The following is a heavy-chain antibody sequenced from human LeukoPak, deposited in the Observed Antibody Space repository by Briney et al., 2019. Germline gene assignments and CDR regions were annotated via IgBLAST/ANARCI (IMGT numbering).Heavy chain of an antibody. CDR1: ADSINIYY. V-gene: IGHV4-4*07. J-gene: IGHJ5*02. CDR2: VYPSGNT. Sequence: PSETLSLTCTLSADSINIYYWTWIRQPAGKGLEWIGRVYPSGNTNYNPSLKSRVTMSVDTSKNQFSLRLTSVTAADTAVYYCARNPTLARFDPWGQGTLATVSS. CDR3: ARNPTLARFDP.